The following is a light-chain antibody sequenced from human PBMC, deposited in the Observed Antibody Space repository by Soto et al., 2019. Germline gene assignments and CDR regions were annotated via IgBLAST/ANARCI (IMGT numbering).Light chain of an antibody. Sequence: IVLTQSPYTVSLSPGERATLSCRASQSVTTQLAWYQQKPGQAPRLIIHGASSRATGVPDRITGSGSGTDFTLSISRLEPEDFAVYYCQQYGGSTRTFGQGTKVDIK. CDR2: GAS. CDR1: QSVTTQ. CDR3: QQYGGSTRT. V-gene: IGKV3-20*01. J-gene: IGKJ1*01.